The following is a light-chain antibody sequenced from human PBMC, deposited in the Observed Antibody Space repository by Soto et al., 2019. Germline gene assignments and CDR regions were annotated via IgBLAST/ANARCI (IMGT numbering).Light chain of an antibody. V-gene: IGLV2-14*01. Sequence: VLNQPPSVSGSPRQSITISCTGSISDIGAYNYVSWLQQYPGKAPKLIISEVSNRPSGVSNRFSGSKSGTAASLTISGLQTQDEADYFCFSFTTDWTHVFGTGTKVTVL. CDR2: EVS. CDR1: ISDIGAYNY. CDR3: FSFTTDWTHV. J-gene: IGLJ1*01.